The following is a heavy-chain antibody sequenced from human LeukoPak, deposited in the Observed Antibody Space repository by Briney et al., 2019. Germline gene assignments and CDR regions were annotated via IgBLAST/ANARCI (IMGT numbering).Heavy chain of an antibody. CDR1: GYSFTTYW. V-gene: IGHV5-51*01. CDR2: IYPGDSDT. D-gene: IGHD3-10*01. CDR3: ARTWTLSGFWFDS. Sequence: GESLKISCKGSGYSFTTYWIGLVRQMPGKGLEWMGIIYPGDSDTRYSPSFQGQVTISADKSINTAYLQLSSLKASDTAMYYCARTWTLSGFWFDSWGQGTLVTVSS. J-gene: IGHJ5*01.